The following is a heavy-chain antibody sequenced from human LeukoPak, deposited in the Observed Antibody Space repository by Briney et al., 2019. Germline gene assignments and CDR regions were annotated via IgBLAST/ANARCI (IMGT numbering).Heavy chain of an antibody. Sequence: PLETLSLTCTVSGGSISSYYWSWIRQPPGKGLEWIGYIYYSGSTNYSPSLKSRVTISVDTSKNQFSLKLSSVTAADTAVYYCARARVGATNYYYYMDVWGKGTTVTVSS. J-gene: IGHJ6*03. V-gene: IGHV4-59*08. D-gene: IGHD1-26*01. CDR2: IYYSGST. CDR1: GGSISSYY. CDR3: ARARVGATNYYYYMDV.